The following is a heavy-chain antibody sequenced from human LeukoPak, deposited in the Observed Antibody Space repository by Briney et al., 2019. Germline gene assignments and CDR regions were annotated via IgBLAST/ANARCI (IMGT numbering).Heavy chain of an antibody. CDR1: GGSISSYY. J-gene: IGHJ1*01. V-gene: IGHV4-59*01. D-gene: IGHD6-13*01. CDR3: ARGGQQAFNEYFQH. Sequence: SETLSLTCTVSGGSISSYYWSWIRQPPGKGLEWIGYIYYSGSTNYNPSLKSRVTISVDTSKNQFSLKLSSVTSADTAVYYCARGGQQAFNEYFQHWGQGTLVTVSS. CDR2: IYYSGST.